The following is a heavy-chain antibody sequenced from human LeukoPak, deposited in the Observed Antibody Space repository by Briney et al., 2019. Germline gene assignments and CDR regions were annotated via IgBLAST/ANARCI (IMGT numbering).Heavy chain of an antibody. CDR3: AKDFRIGYSAHFDY. V-gene: IGHV3-30-3*01. D-gene: IGHD2-21*01. Sequence: GGSLRLSCAASGFTFSSYAMHWVRQAPCKGLEWVAVISYDGSNKYYADSVKGRFSISRDNSKNTLYLQMDSLRGEDTAVYYCAKDFRIGYSAHFDYWGQGALVTVSS. J-gene: IGHJ4*02. CDR2: ISYDGSNK. CDR1: GFTFSSYA.